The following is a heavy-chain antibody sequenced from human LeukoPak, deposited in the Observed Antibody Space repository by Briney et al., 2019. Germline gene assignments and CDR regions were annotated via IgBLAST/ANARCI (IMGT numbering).Heavy chain of an antibody. Sequence: SETLSLTCAVYGGSFSGYYWSWIRRPPGKGLEWIGEINHSGSTNYNPSLKSRVTISVDTSKNQFSLKLSSVTAADTAVYYCATRYSSGWYNFDYWGQGTLVTVSS. D-gene: IGHD6-19*01. V-gene: IGHV4-34*01. CDR3: ATRYSSGWYNFDY. CDR1: GGSFSGYY. CDR2: INHSGST. J-gene: IGHJ4*02.